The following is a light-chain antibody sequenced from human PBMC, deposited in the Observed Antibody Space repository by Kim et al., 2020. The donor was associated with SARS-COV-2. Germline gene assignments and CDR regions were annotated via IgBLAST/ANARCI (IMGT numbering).Light chain of an antibody. V-gene: IGKV1-12*01. J-gene: IGKJ2*01. Sequence: SAFLVDRVTISCRASQFMSTSVAWYQQKPGKAPKLLIYASSSLRSLVSPRFSGSESGSDFTLTITTVQPADFATYDCQQTYTFPYTFGQGTKLEI. CDR2: ASS. CDR1: QFMSTS. CDR3: QQTYTFPYT.